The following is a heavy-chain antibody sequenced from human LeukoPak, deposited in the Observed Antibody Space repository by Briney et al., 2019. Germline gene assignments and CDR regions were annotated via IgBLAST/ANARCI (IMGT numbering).Heavy chain of an antibody. J-gene: IGHJ5*02. CDR1: GGTFSSYA. D-gene: IGHD3-9*01. Sequence: SVKVSCKASGGTFSSYAISWVRQAPGQGLEWMGRIIPIFGIANYAQKFQGRVTITADKSTSTAYMELSSLRSEDTAVYYCARDPYDILTGYNWFDPWGQGTLVTVSS. CDR3: ARDPYDILTGYNWFDP. CDR2: IIPIFGIA. V-gene: IGHV1-69*04.